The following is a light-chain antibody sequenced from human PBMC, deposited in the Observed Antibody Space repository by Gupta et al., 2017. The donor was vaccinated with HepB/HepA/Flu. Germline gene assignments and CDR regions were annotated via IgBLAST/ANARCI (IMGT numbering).Light chain of an antibody. CDR1: QRISSD. V-gene: IGKV3-15*01. Sequence: ELVMTQSPATLSVSPGERGTLSCWASQRISSDVAWYQQKPGQAPRLLMYGASTRATGIPARFSGSGSGTEFTLTISSLQSEDAATYYCQQYNNWPRTFGQGTKVEIK. J-gene: IGKJ1*01. CDR2: GAS. CDR3: QQYNNWPRT.